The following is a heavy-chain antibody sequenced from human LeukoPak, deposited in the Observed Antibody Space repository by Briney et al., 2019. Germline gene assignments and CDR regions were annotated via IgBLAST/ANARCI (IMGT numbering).Heavy chain of an antibody. V-gene: IGHV3-21*04. Sequence: GGSLRLSCAASGFTFNTYWMNWVRQAPGKGLEWVSSISSSSSYIYYADSVKGRFTISRDNAKNSLYLQMNSLRAEDTAVYYCARDGVLRHFDWLYYFDYWGQGTLVTVSS. J-gene: IGHJ4*02. D-gene: IGHD3-9*01. CDR3: ARDGVLRHFDWLYYFDY. CDR2: ISSSSSYI. CDR1: GFTFNTYW.